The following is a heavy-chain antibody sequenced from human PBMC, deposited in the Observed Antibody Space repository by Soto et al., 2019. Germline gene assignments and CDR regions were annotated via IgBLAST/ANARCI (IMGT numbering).Heavy chain of an antibody. Sequence: QVQLVQSGAEVKKPGASVKVSCKASGYTFTSYGISWVRQAPGQGLEWMGWISAYNGNTNYAQKLQGRVTMTTDTXTXTXXMELRSLRSDDTAVYYCARDSWQQPDLPWNNWFDPWGQGTMVTVSS. CDR3: ARDSWQQPDLPWNNWFDP. V-gene: IGHV1-18*01. CDR1: GYTFTSYG. CDR2: ISAYNGNT. D-gene: IGHD6-13*01. J-gene: IGHJ5*02.